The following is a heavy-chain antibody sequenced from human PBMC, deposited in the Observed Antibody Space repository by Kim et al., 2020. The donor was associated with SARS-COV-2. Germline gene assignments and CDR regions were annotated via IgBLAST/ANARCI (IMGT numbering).Heavy chain of an antibody. D-gene: IGHD5-18*01. Sequence: YKSYADPVKGRFTISRANAKNSLYLQMNSLRAEDTAVYYCARGRYSYGSYWGQGTLVTVSS. V-gene: IGHV3-21*01. CDR3: ARGRYSYGSY. J-gene: IGHJ4*02. CDR2: YK.